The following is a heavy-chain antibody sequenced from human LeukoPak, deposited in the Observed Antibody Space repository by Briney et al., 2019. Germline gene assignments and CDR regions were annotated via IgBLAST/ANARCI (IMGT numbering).Heavy chain of an antibody. D-gene: IGHD6-13*01. CDR2: ISYDGSNK. J-gene: IGHJ4*02. CDR1: GFTFSSYA. CDR3: ASYDSSSRDPYGFDADY. V-gene: IGHV3-30-3*01. Sequence: GGSLRLSCAASGFTFSSYAMSWVRQAPGKGLEWVAVISYDGSNKYYADSVKGRFTISRDNSKNTLYLQMNSLRAEDTAVYYCASYDSSSRDPYGFDADYWGQGTLVTVSS.